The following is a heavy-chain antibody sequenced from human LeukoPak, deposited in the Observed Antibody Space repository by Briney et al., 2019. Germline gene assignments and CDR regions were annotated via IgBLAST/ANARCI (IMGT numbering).Heavy chain of an antibody. CDR1: GFIFSSYG. V-gene: IGHV3-30*02. J-gene: IGHJ6*03. CDR3: AKARTTGPDMDV. D-gene: IGHD1-1*01. CDR2: IRYDGSNK. Sequence: GGSLRLSCAASGFIFSSYGMHWVRQAPGKGLEWVAFIRYDGSNKYYADSVKGRFTISRDNSKNTLYLQMNSLRAEDTAVYYCAKARTTGPDMDVWGKGTTVTVSS.